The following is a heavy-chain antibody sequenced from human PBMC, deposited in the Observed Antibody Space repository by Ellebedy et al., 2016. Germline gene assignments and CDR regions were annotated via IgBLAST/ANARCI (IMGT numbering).Heavy chain of an antibody. CDR2: INHSGST. V-gene: IGHV4-39*07. CDR3: ARGRGAYGVCDY. Sequence: SETLSLXCTVSGGSVSSGSYYWSWIRQPPGKGLEWIGEINHSGSTNYNPSLKSRVTISVDTSKNQFSLKLSSVTAADTAVYYCARGRGAYGVCDYWGQGTLVTVSS. CDR1: GGSVSSGSYY. J-gene: IGHJ4*02. D-gene: IGHD4/OR15-4a*01.